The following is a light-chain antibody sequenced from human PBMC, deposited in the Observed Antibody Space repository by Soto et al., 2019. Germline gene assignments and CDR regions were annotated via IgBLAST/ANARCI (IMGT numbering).Light chain of an antibody. Sequence: EIVLTQSPATLSLSPGERATLSCRASQSVATYVAWYQQKPGQAPRLLIYDAFNRATGTPARFSGSGSGTDFTLTISRLEPEDFAVYHCQQYGSSPRTFGQGTRLEIK. CDR2: DAF. J-gene: IGKJ5*01. V-gene: IGKV3-20*01. CDR1: QSVATY. CDR3: QQYGSSPRT.